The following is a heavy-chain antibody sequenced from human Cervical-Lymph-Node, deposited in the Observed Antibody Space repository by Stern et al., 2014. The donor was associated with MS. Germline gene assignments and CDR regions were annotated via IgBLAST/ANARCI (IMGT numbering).Heavy chain of an antibody. CDR1: GFSLSTPGVG. J-gene: IGHJ5*02. CDR3: VHRHIAVVGSAPPKWFDP. V-gene: IGHV2-5*02. CDR2: IYWDEYK. Sequence: QITLKESGPTLLKPTQTLTLTCTFSGFSLSTPGVGVSWIRQPPGKAPEWLALIYWDEYKVYSPSLKNRLTITKDTSKNQVVLKMTNMDPMDTATYYCVHRHIAVVGSAPPKWFDPWGQGTLVTVSS. D-gene: IGHD6-19*01.